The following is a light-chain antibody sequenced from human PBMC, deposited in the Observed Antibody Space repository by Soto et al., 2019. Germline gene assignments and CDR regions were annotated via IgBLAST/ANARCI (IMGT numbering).Light chain of an antibody. Sequence: DIQLTQSPSFLSASVGDRVTITCRASQGINSYVAWYQQKSGKAPKLLIYAASTLQSGVPSRFSGSGSGTEFTLTISSLQPEDFAIYHCHQLKSYPLTFGGGPKVEIK. V-gene: IGKV1-9*01. J-gene: IGKJ4*01. CDR2: AAS. CDR1: QGINSY. CDR3: HQLKSYPLT.